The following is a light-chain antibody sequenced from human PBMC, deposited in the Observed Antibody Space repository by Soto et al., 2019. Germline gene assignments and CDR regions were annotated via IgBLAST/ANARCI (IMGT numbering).Light chain of an antibody. CDR2: GNS. V-gene: IGLV1-40*01. Sequence: QSVLTQPPSVSGAPGQRVTISCTGSSSNIGSGYDVHWYQQLPGTAPKLLIYGNSNRPSGVPDRFSGSKSGTSASLAITGLRAEDVADYYCQSYDSSLREVFGGGTKLTVL. CDR3: QSYDSSLREV. J-gene: IGLJ2*01. CDR1: SSNIGSGYD.